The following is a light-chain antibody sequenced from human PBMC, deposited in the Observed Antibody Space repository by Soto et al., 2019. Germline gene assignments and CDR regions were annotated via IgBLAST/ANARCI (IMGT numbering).Light chain of an antibody. CDR1: QSVRSNY. Sequence: EIVLTQSPGTLSLSPGERATLSCRASQSVRSNYLAWYQQKPGQAPRLLIYGASSRATGIPDRFSGSGSGTDFTLTINRLEPEEFAVYFCQQYGSSPRTFGRGTKVEIK. CDR3: QQYGSSPRT. V-gene: IGKV3-20*01. CDR2: GAS. J-gene: IGKJ4*01.